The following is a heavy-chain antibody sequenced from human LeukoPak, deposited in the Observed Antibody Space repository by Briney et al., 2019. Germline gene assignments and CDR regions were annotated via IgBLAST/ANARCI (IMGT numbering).Heavy chain of an antibody. D-gene: IGHD6-13*01. Sequence: SETLSLTCAVYGGSFSGYFWSWIRQPPEKGLEWIGEINHSGRTNYNPSLKSRVTISVDTSKNQFSLKLTSVTAADTAVYYCAKTLSSDWSPFDYWGRGTLVTVSS. CDR2: INHSGRT. V-gene: IGHV4-34*01. CDR3: AKTLSSDWSPFDY. CDR1: GGSFSGYF. J-gene: IGHJ4*02.